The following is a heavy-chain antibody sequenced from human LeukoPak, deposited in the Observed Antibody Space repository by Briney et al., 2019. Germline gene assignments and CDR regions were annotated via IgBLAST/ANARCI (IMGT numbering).Heavy chain of an antibody. CDR3: AARPGEVAVPYDY. CDR2: ISRGGDVT. CDR1: GFTFSTYA. Sequence: PGGSLRLSCAASGFTFSTYAMTWVRQAPGKGLEWVSLISRGGDVTYSADSVKGRFTISRDSSKNTLYLQMHSLRAEDTAVYYCAARPGEVAVPYDYWGQGTLVTVSS. V-gene: IGHV3-23*01. J-gene: IGHJ4*02. D-gene: IGHD2-15*01.